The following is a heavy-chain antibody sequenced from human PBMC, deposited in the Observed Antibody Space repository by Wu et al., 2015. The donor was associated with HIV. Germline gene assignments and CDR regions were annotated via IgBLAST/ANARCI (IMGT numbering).Heavy chain of an antibody. Sequence: QVHLLQSGAEVKKPGSSVRVSCKASGATFKSYALSWVRQAPGQGLEWMGRLIPMYGTANYAQKFQGRVTITADESTNTAYMAVSSLRSDDTAVYYCAGGGGRTSMDPFVFWGQGHWSPSPQ. CDR3: AGGGGRTSMDPFVF. D-gene: IGHD5-18*01. V-gene: IGHV1-69*13. J-gene: IGHJ4*02. CDR1: GATFKSYA. CDR2: LIPMYGTA.